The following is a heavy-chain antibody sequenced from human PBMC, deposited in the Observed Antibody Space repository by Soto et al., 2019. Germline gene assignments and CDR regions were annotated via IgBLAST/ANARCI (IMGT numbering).Heavy chain of an antibody. V-gene: IGHV2-5*02. Sequence: QITLKESGPTLVKPTQPLTLTCSFSGFSLSTSGVGVGWIRQPPGKALEWLALIYWDDDKRYSPSLKKRVTNXXNXFXXAVVLTIANIEPMDTATYYCSRMDDSWDDVGRFDHCGQGTLVIVSS. CDR1: GFSLSTSGVG. CDR2: IYWDDDK. CDR3: SRMDDSWDDVGRFDH. D-gene: IGHD4-4*01. J-gene: IGHJ4*02.